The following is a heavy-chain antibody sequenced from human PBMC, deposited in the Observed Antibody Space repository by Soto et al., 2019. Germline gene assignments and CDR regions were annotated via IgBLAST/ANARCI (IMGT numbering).Heavy chain of an antibody. J-gene: IGHJ5*02. V-gene: IGHV4-31*03. CDR3: ARDGGADYRDNWFDP. CDR2: IYYSGST. D-gene: IGHD2-21*02. CDR1: GGSISSGGYY. Sequence: SETLSLTCTVSGGSISSGGYYWSWIRQHPGKGLEWIGYIYYSGSTYYNPSLKSRVTISVDTSKNQFSLKLSSVTAADTAVYYCARDGGADYRDNWFDPWGQGTLVTSPQ.